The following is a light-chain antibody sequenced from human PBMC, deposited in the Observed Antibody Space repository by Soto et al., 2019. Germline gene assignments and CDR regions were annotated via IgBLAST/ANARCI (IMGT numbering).Light chain of an antibody. Sequence: QSALTQPPSASGSPRQSVTISCTGTSSDVAGYNFVSWYQQHPGKAPKLIIYDVSKRPSGVPDRFSGSKSGNTASLTVSGLQAEDEADYYCNSYAGSNNFVVFGGGTKLTVL. J-gene: IGLJ2*01. CDR3: NSYAGSNNFVV. CDR2: DVS. CDR1: SSDVAGYNF. V-gene: IGLV2-8*01.